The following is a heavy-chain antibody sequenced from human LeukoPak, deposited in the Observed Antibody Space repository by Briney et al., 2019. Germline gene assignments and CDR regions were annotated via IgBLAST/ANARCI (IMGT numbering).Heavy chain of an antibody. CDR1: GYSISSGYY. CDR2: IYHSGST. Sequence: PSETLSLTCTVSGYSISSGYYWGWIRQPPGKGLEWIGSIYHSGSTSHNPSLKSRVTISVDTSKNQFSLKLSSVTAADTAVYYCARQYGYNFYYMDVWGKGTTVTISS. D-gene: IGHD5-24*01. J-gene: IGHJ6*03. CDR3: ARQYGYNFYYMDV. V-gene: IGHV4-38-2*02.